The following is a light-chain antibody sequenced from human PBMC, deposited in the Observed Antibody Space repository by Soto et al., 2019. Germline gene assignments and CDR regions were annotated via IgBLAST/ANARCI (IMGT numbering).Light chain of an antibody. Sequence: DIQMTPSPSSLSASVGDRVTITCRASQSISSYLNWYQQKPGKAPKLLIYAASSLQSGVPSRFSGSGSGTDCTLTISSLQPEDFATYYCQQSYSTPLWTFGQGTKVEIK. CDR1: QSISSY. J-gene: IGKJ1*01. V-gene: IGKV1-39*01. CDR3: QQSYSTPLWT. CDR2: AAS.